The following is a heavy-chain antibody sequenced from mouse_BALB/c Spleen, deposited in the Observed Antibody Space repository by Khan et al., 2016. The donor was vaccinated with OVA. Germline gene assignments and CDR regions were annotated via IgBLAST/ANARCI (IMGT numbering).Heavy chain of an antibody. J-gene: IGHJ4*01. CDR2: ITNSGST. Sequence: EVQLQESGPGLVKPSQSLSLTCTVTGYSITRDYAWNWIRQFPGNKLEWMGYITNSGSTNYNQSLKSRISITRDTSKNQFFLQLNSATTEDTATYYCASELGRYYAMDYWGQGTSVTVSS. V-gene: IGHV3-2*02. CDR1: GYSITRDYA. D-gene: IGHD4-1*01. CDR3: ASELGRYYAMDY.